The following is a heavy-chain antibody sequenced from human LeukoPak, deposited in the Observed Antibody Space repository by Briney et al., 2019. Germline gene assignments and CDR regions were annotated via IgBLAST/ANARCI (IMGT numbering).Heavy chain of an antibody. CDR3: ARDPVAVSGCYVPPDSKTTYNWFDP. V-gene: IGHV3-21*01. D-gene: IGHD6-19*01. CDR2: ISSSSSYI. Sequence: GGSLRLAWAASGFTFSSYSMNWVRQAPGKGLEWVSSISSSSSYIYYADSVKGRFTISRDTAKNSPYLQMNSMRAEDKAVYNSARDPVAVSGCYVPPDSKTTYNWFDPWGQGTLVTVFS. CDR1: GFTFSSYS. J-gene: IGHJ5*02.